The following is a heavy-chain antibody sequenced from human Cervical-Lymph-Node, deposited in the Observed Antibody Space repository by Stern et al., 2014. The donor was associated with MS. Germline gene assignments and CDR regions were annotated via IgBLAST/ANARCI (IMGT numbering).Heavy chain of an antibody. D-gene: IGHD2-21*01. Sequence: EVQLGESGAELKEPGESLKISCKTSGYNFINYWIAWVRQVPGKGLEWIGIIYPGDSDIRYSPSFQGHVTMSVDKSKTTAYLQWKSLKASDTAVYYCARWSVACDYWGQGALITVSS. V-gene: IGHV5-51*03. CDR1: GYNFINYW. J-gene: IGHJ4*02. CDR3: ARWSVACDY. CDR2: IYPGDSDI.